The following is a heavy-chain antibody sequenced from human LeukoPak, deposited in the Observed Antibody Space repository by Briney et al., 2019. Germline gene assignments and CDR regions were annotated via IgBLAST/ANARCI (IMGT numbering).Heavy chain of an antibody. D-gene: IGHD3-9*01. CDR1: GYTFTSYG. CDR3: ARSENLRYFDWYDY. V-gene: IGHV1-18*01. CDR2: ISAYNGNT. J-gene: IGHJ4*02. Sequence: ASVKVSCKASGYTFTSYGISWVRQAPVQGLEWMGWISAYNGNTNYAQKLQGRVTMTTDTSTSTAYMELRSPRSDDTAVYYCARSENLRYFDWYDYWGQGTLVTVSS.